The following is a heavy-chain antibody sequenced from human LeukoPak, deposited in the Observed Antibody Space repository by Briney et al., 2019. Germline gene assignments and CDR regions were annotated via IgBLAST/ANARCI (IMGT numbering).Heavy chain of an antibody. CDR1: GYTFTGYY. J-gene: IGHJ4*02. V-gene: IGHV1-2*02. CDR3: ARVSSRYYDSSGYLQRFDY. D-gene: IGHD3-22*01. Sequence: ASVKVSCKASGYTFTGYYIHWVRQAPGQGLEWMGWINPNSGGTNYAQKLQGRVTMTRDTSISTAYMELSRLRSDDTAVYYCARVSSRYYDSSGYLQRFDYWGQGTLVTVSS. CDR2: INPNSGGT.